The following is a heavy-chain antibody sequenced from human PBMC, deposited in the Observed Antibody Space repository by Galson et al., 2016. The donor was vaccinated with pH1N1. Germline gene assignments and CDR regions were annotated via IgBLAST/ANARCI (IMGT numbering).Heavy chain of an antibody. Sequence: QSGAEVKKPGESLKISCQGFGYSLPNYWIGWVRQMPGKGLEWMGIIYVGDSHTRYSPSFQGQVTISADKSISTAYLARCSLKASDTATYYCASTRPEFRSFDWQNPHFFDYWGQGALFTVSS. V-gene: IGHV5-51*01. J-gene: IGHJ4*02. CDR1: GYSLPNYW. CDR2: IYVGDSHT. D-gene: IGHD3-9*01. CDR3: ASTRPEFRSFDWQNPHFFDY.